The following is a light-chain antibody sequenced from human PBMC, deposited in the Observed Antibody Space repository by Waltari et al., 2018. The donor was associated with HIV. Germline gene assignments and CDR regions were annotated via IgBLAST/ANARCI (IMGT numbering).Light chain of an antibody. Sequence: QSVLTQPPSVSAAPGQRVTISCSGSSSNIGNNCVSWYLVFPGAAPKLLIFENNKRPSGIPDRVSGSKSGTSATLGITGLQTGDEADYYCGTWDNSLYAWVFGGGTKLTVL. CDR2: ENN. J-gene: IGLJ2*01. CDR3: GTWDNSLYAWV. V-gene: IGLV1-51*02. CDR1: SSNIGNNC.